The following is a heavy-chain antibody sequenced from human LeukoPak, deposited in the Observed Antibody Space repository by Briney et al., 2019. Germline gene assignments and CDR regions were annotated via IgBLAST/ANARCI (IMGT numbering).Heavy chain of an antibody. V-gene: IGHV3-30-3*01. Sequence: PGGSLRLSCAASGFTFSSYAMHWVRQAPGKGLEWVAVISYDGNNKYYADSVKGRFTISRDNSKNTLYLQMNSLRAEDTAVYYCARGPYPPAKVRYFDYWGQGTLVTVSS. D-gene: IGHD1-1*01. CDR2: ISYDGNNK. CDR1: GFTFSSYA. CDR3: ARGPYPPAKVRYFDY. J-gene: IGHJ4*02.